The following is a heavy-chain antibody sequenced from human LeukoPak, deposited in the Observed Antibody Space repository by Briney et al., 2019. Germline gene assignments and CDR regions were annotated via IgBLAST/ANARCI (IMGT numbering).Heavy chain of an antibody. J-gene: IGHJ4*02. CDR2: IYYSGST. D-gene: IGHD3-22*01. V-gene: IGHV4-30-4*01. Sequence: SETLSLTCTVSGGSISSGDYYWSWIRQPPGKGLEWIGYIYYSGSTYYNPSLKSRVTISVDTSKIQFSLKLSSVTAADTAVYYCARAYYYDSSGYYYDYWGQGTLVTVSS. CDR3: ARAYYYDSSGYYYDY. CDR1: GGSISSGDYY.